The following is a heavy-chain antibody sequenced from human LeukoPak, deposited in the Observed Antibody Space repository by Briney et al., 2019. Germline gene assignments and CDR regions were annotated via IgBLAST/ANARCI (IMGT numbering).Heavy chain of an antibody. CDR3: ARSIAAAGTWWFDP. V-gene: IGHV4-38-2*02. CDR2: IYHSGST. D-gene: IGHD6-13*01. CDR1: GYSISSGYY. J-gene: IGHJ5*02. Sequence: SETLSLTCTVPGYSISSGYYWGWIRQPPGKGLEWIGSIYHSGSTYYNPSLKSRVTISVDTSKNQFSLKLSSVTAADTAVYYCARSIAAAGTWWFDPWGQGTLVTVSS.